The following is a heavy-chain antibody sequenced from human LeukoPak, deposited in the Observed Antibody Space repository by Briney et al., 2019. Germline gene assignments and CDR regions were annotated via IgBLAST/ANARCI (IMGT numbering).Heavy chain of an antibody. CDR3: AREGRGRIAVAGPCAPDH. D-gene: IGHD6-19*01. CDR1: GYTFTSYY. V-gene: IGHV1-46*01. J-gene: IGHJ4*02. Sequence: ASVKVSCKASGYTFTSYYMHWVRQAPGQGLEWMGIINPSGGSTSYAQKFQGRVTMTRDTSTSTVYMELSSLRSEDTAVYYCAREGRGRIAVAGPCAPDHWGQGTLVTVSS. CDR2: INPSGGST.